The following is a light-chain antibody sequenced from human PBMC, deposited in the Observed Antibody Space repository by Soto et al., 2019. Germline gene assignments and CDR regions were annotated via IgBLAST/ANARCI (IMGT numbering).Light chain of an antibody. CDR1: SSDVGGYNY. CDR3: SSYTSSSNMV. CDR2: EVR. J-gene: IGLJ2*01. V-gene: IGLV2-14*01. Sequence: QSALTQPASVSGSPGQSITISCTGTSSDVGGYNYVSWYQQHPGKAPKLMISEVRNRPSGVSNRFSGSKSGNTASLTISGLQAEDEAAYYCSSYTSSSNMVFGGGTKLTGL.